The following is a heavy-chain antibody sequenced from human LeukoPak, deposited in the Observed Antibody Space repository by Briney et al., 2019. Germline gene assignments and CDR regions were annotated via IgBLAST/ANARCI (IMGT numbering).Heavy chain of an antibody. Sequence: GGSLRLSCAASGFTFSSYSMNWVRQAPGKGLVWVSRINTDGSSTTYADSVKGRFTISRDNAKNTLYLQMNSLRAEDTAVYYCARAGQPAAAGPLDYWGQGTLVTVSS. J-gene: IGHJ4*02. CDR1: GFTFSSYS. V-gene: IGHV3-74*01. CDR2: INTDGSST. CDR3: ARAGQPAAAGPLDY. D-gene: IGHD6-13*01.